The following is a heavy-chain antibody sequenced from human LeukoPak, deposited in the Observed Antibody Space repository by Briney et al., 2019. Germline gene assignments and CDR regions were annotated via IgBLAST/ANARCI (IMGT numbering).Heavy chain of an antibody. Sequence: SETLSLSCTVSGGSISSYFWSWIRQPAGKGLEWIGRIYNSGNTRYNPSLKSRVTMSVDTSKNQFSLKLSSVIAAVTAVYYCARDRFGWLDPWGQGTLVTVSS. CDR3: ARDRFGWLDP. CDR2: IYNSGNT. J-gene: IGHJ5*02. CDR1: GGSISSYF. D-gene: IGHD3-10*01. V-gene: IGHV4-4*07.